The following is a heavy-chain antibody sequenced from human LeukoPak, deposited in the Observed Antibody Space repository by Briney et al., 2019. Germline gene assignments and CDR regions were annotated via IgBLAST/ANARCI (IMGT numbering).Heavy chain of an antibody. CDR3: ARGMVLRFLEWLSAPDY. Sequence: GGSLRLSCAASGFTFSSYSMNWVRQAPGKGLEWVSSISSSSSYIYYADSVKGRLTISRDNAKNSLYLQMNSLRAEDTAVYYCARGMVLRFLEWLSAPDYWGQGTLVTVSS. J-gene: IGHJ4*02. CDR1: GFTFSSYS. CDR2: ISSSSSYI. D-gene: IGHD3-3*01. V-gene: IGHV3-21*01.